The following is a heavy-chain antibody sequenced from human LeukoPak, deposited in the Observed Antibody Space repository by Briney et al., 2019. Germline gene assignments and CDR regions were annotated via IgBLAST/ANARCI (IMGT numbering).Heavy chain of an antibody. CDR1: GGSISTTSYY. V-gene: IGHV4-39*01. CDR2: IYYSGST. CDR3: ASWTSYNGFDP. Sequence: SETLSLTCTVSGGSISTTSYYWGWIRQPPGKGLEWIGSIYYSGSTYYNPSLKSPVTISVDTSKNQFSLKMSSVTAADTAVYYCASWTSYNGFDPWGQGTLVTVSS. J-gene: IGHJ5*02. D-gene: IGHD3-16*02.